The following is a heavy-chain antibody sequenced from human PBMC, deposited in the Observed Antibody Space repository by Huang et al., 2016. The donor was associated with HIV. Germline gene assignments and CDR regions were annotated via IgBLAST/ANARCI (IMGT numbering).Heavy chain of an antibody. D-gene: IGHD2-2*01. CDR3: ASGEYGKNAYDI. Sequence: QLHLQQSGPGLVRPSETLSLICTVSGGSITSSNHYWGWIRQPPGKGLEWIGNFYYGGDAYYTPSLKNRVSISIDTSKSQFSLRLSSVIATDTAVYYCASGEYGKNAYDIWGQGTVVTVSA. J-gene: IGHJ3*02. CDR2: FYYGGDA. V-gene: IGHV4-39*01. CDR1: GGSITSSNHY.